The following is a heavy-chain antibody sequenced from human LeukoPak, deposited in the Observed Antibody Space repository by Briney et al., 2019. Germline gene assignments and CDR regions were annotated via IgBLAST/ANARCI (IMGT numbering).Heavy chain of an antibody. V-gene: IGHV3-48*01. J-gene: IGHJ5*02. Sequence: GGSLRLPCAASGFTFSSYSMNWVRQAPGKGLEWVSYISSSSSTIYYADSVKGRFTISRDNAKNSLYLQMNSLRAEDTAVYYCARVGSSWYNWFDPWGQGTLVTVSS. D-gene: IGHD6-13*01. CDR3: ARVGSSWYNWFDP. CDR1: GFTFSSYS. CDR2: ISSSSSTI.